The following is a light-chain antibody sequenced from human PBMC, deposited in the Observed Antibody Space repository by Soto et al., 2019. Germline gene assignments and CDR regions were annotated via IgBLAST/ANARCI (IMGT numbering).Light chain of an antibody. CDR3: CSYAGSYTYV. Sequence: QSVLTQPRSVSGSPGQSVTISCTGTSSDVGGYNYVSWYQQHPGKAPKLMIYDVSKRPSGVPDRFSGSKSGNTASLTTSGLQAKDEADYYCCSYAGSYTYVFGTGTKVTV. CDR1: SSDVGGYNY. CDR2: DVS. V-gene: IGLV2-11*01. J-gene: IGLJ1*01.